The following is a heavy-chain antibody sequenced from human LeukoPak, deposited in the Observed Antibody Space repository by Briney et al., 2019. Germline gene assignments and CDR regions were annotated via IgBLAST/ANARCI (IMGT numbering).Heavy chain of an antibody. Sequence: PGGSLRLSCAASGFTFSSYGMHWVRQAPGKGLEWVAAISYDGSNKYYADSVKGRFTISRDNSKNTLYLQMNSLRAEDTAVYYCAKNLIAARRPYYYYGMDIWGQGTTVTVSS. CDR2: ISYDGSNK. CDR1: GFTFSSYG. J-gene: IGHJ6*02. CDR3: AKNLIAARRPYYYYGMDI. D-gene: IGHD6-6*01. V-gene: IGHV3-30*18.